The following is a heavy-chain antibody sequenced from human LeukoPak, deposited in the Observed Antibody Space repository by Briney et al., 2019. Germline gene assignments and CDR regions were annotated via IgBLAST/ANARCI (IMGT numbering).Heavy chain of an antibody. CDR2: IYYSGIT. Sequence: SETLSLTCTVSGGSISSFYWSWIRQPPGKGLQWIGYIYYSGITRYSPSLKSRVTISVDTSKNQFSLKLSSVTAADTAVYYCASGGYSGYAFDYGGQGILVTVSS. V-gene: IGHV4-59*01. D-gene: IGHD5-12*01. J-gene: IGHJ4*02. CDR1: GGSISSFY. CDR3: ASGGYSGYAFDY.